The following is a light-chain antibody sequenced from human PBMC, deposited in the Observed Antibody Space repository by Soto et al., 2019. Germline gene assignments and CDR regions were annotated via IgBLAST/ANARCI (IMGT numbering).Light chain of an antibody. J-gene: IGLJ1*01. Sequence: QSALTQPASVSGSPGHSITISCPGTSSDIVVYKCLSWNQQPPDKAPKLMVCEVNNWPSGLSPRFSGSKSGHTASLTISRVEAGDEADYHCQVWDRTSNHYVFGSGTKLTVL. CDR1: SSDIVVYKC. CDR3: QVWDRTSNHYV. V-gene: IGLV2-14*01. CDR2: EVN.